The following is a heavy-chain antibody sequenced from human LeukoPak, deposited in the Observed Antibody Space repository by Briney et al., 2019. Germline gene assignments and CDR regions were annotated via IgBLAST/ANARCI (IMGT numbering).Heavy chain of an antibody. CDR2: IWYDGSNK. J-gene: IGHJ4*02. Sequence: PGGSLRLSCAASGFTFSSYGMHWVRQAPGKGLEWVAVIWYDGSNKYYADSVKGRFTISRDNSKNTLYLQMSSLRAEDTAVYYCARDYYDSSGYDYWGQGTLVTVSS. D-gene: IGHD3-22*01. CDR1: GFTFSSYG. V-gene: IGHV3-33*01. CDR3: ARDYYDSSGYDY.